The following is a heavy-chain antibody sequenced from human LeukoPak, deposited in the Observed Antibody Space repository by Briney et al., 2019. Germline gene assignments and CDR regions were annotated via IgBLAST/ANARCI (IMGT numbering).Heavy chain of an antibody. CDR2: IYPGDSGS. Sequence: GESLKISCKGSGYSFTSYLIGWVRQMPGKGLEWMGIIYPGDSGSRYSPSFQGQVTISADKSISTAYLQWSSLKASDSAMYYCARRDSSGYYFRFDYWGRGTLVTVSS. J-gene: IGHJ4*02. CDR1: GYSFTSYL. D-gene: IGHD3-22*01. CDR3: ARRDSSGYYFRFDY. V-gene: IGHV5-51*01.